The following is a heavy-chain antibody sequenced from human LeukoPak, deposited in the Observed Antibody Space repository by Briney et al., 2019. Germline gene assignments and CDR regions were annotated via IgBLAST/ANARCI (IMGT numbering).Heavy chain of an antibody. J-gene: IGHJ5*02. CDR1: GYRFTSYW. D-gene: IGHD5-12*01. V-gene: IGHV5-10-1*01. Sequence: PGESLKISCKGSGYRFTSYWISWVRQLPGKGLEWLGRIDPSDSYTNYSPSFQGHVTISADKSISTAYLQWSSLKASDTAMYYCARQYSGYDSWFDPWGQGTLITVSS. CDR3: ARQYSGYDSWFDP. CDR2: IDPSDSYT.